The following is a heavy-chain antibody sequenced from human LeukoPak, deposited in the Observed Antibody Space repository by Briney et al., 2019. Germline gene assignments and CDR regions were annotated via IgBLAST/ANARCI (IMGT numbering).Heavy chain of an antibody. CDR1: GNSITTYW. CDR2: IFPGDSDT. D-gene: IGHD1-26*01. J-gene: IGHJ3*02. Sequence: GESLKISCKASGNSITTYWIGWVRQQPGKGLEWMGLIFPGDSDTKYSPSFQGQVTISADKSISTAYLQWSSLKASDTAMYYCATYSAGAETFDIWGRGTMVTVSS. CDR3: ATYSAGAETFDI. V-gene: IGHV5-51*01.